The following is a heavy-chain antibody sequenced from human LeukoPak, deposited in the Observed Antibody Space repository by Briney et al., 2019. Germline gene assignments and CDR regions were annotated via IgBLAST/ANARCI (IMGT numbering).Heavy chain of an antibody. D-gene: IGHD1-14*01. CDR2: IHPNSGGT. CDR3: ASVLVGTTKDH. V-gene: IGHV1-2*02. CDR1: GYRFTGYH. Sequence: ASVKVSCKASGYRFTGYHMHWVRQAPGQGLEWMGWIHPNSGGTNYAQKFQGRVTMTRDTSISTACMELSRLRYDDTAVYYCASVLVGTTKDHWGQGTLVTVSS. J-gene: IGHJ4*02.